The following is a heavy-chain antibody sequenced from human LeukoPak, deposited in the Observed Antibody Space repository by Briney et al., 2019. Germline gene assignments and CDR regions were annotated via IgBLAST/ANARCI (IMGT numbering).Heavy chain of an antibody. CDR1: GYTLTELS. D-gene: IGHD1-26*01. Sequence: KVSCKVSGYTLTELSMHWVRQAPGKGLEWMGIIYPGDSDTRYSPSFQGQVTISADKSISTAYLQWSSLKASDTAMYYCASNVREGSSFDYWGQGTLVTVSS. J-gene: IGHJ4*02. V-gene: IGHV5-51*01. CDR2: IYPGDSDT. CDR3: ASNVREGSSFDY.